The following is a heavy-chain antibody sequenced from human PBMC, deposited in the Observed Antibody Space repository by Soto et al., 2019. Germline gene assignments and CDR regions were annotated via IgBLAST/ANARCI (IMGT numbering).Heavy chain of an antibody. J-gene: IGHJ5*02. V-gene: IGHV4-30-4*01. Sequence: QVQLQESGPRLVKPSQTLSLTCTFSGDSIGSGDYYWTWIRQPPGKGLVWIGYIYSIGTTFYNPSLESRVDISVDTSKNQFSLRVTSATAADTAVYYCARGSTDYGFVTWGQGTLITVSS. CDR1: GDSIGSGDYY. CDR2: IYSIGTT. D-gene: IGHD3-10*01. CDR3: ARGSTDYGFVT.